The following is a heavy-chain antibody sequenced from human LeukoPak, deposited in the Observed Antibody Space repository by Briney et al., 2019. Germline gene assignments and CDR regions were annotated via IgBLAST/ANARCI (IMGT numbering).Heavy chain of an antibody. CDR2: INPHSGDT. V-gene: IGHV1-2*02. D-gene: IGHD3-22*01. CDR3: ARAYYYDISGPISAFDL. CDR1: GYTFTVYF. J-gene: IGHJ3*01. Sequence: GASVTVSCKASGYTFTVYFLHWMRQATGQGLELLGWINPHSGDTKYEQKFQGRVTMTRDTSITTAYMQLNSLASDDTALYYCARAYYYDISGPISAFDLWGQGTMVTVSS.